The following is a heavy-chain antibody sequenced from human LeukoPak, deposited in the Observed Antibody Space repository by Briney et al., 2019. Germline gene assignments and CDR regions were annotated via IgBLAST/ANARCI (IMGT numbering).Heavy chain of an antibody. D-gene: IGHD3-3*01. V-gene: IGHV1-69*05. CDR1: GGTFSSYA. Sequence: ASVKVSCKASGGTFSSYAISWVRQAPGQGLEWMGGIIPIFGTANYAQKLQGRVTMTTDTSTSTAYMELRSLRSDDTAVYYCARVVPTPSYYDFWSGTDYWGQGTLVTVSS. CDR2: IIPIFGTA. J-gene: IGHJ4*02. CDR3: ARVVPTPSYYDFWSGTDY.